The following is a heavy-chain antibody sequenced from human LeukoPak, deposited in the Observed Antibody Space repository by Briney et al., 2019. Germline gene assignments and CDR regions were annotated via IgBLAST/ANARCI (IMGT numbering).Heavy chain of an antibody. J-gene: IGHJ4*02. CDR3: ARDWSAAVYAPFDY. CDR1: GFTFNTFA. D-gene: IGHD5/OR15-5a*01. V-gene: IGHV3-30*04. Sequence: GGSLRLSCAASGFTFNTFAMHWVRQAPDKGLEWVAVISDDGSKKYHADSVKGRFTISRDNSENTLYLQMKSLRHEDTAVYYCARDWSAAVYAPFDYWGQGTLVTVSS. CDR2: ISDDGSKK.